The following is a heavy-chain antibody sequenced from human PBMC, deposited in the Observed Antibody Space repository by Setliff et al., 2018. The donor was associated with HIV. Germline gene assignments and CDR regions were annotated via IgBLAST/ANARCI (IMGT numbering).Heavy chain of an antibody. CDR3: ARGSCSGCYLSDY. D-gene: IGHD6-19*01. Sequence: ASVKVSCKAFGSTFSTNAIHWVRQAPGQRLEWMGYINAGDDNTRYSEKFQGRVTITRDTSANTAYMELSSLRSEDTAVYYCARGSCSGCYLSDYWGLGTLVTVSS. CDR1: GSTFSTNA. CDR2: INAGDDNT. J-gene: IGHJ4*02. V-gene: IGHV1-3*01.